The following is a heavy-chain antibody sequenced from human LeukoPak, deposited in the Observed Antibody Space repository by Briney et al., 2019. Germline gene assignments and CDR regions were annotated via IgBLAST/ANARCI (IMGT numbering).Heavy chain of an antibody. V-gene: IGHV4-59*01. Sequence: SETLSLTCTVSGGSISIYYWSWVRQPPGKGLEWIGYVYDSGSTNYNPSLKSRVTISVDTSKNQFSLKLSSVTAADTAVYYCAKLAKPHSGRSPFDPWGQGTLVTVSS. CDR1: GGSISIYY. CDR2: VYDSGST. CDR3: AKLAKPHSGRSPFDP. D-gene: IGHD6-19*01. J-gene: IGHJ5*02.